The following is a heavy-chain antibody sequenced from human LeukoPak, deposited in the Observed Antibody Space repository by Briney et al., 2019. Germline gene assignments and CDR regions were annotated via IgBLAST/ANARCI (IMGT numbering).Heavy chain of an antibody. CDR1: GFTFSSYA. D-gene: IGHD3-16*01. Sequence: GGSLRLSCAASGFTFSSYAMSWVRQAPGKGLEWVSAISGSGGSTYYADSVKGRFTISRDNSKNTLYLQMNSLRGDDTAVYYCARDSTYFYDGGSSGPHYFDYWGQGTLVTVSS. V-gene: IGHV3-23*01. CDR2: ISGSGGST. CDR3: ARDSTYFYDGGSSGPHYFDY. J-gene: IGHJ4*02.